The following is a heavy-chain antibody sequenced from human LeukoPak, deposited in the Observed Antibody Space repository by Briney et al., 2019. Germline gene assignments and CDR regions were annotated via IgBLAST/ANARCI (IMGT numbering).Heavy chain of an antibody. V-gene: IGHV3-33*01. D-gene: IGHD1-26*01. CDR2: IWYDGSNK. J-gene: IGHJ4*02. CDR1: GFTISSYG. Sequence: GGSLRLSCAASGFTISSYGMHWVRQAPGKGLEWVAVIWYDGSNKYYADSVKGRFTISRDNSKNTLYLQMNSLRAEDTAVYYCARDLSAGGGGPATDYWGQGTLVTVSS. CDR3: ARDLSAGGGGPATDY.